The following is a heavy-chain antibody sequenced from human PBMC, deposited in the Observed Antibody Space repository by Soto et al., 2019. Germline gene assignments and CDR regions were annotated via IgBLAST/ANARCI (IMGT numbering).Heavy chain of an antibody. CDR3: ARRKDSSSYFYGMDV. J-gene: IGHJ6*02. Sequence: QVALQQWGAGLLKPSQTLSLTCGVYGGSFNDYFWTWIRLTPGQGLEWIGEVHHSGTSYYNPSLKTLIKVSVDTSKSQFSMTLTSMTAADTGTYYCARRKDSSSYFYGMDVWGQGTTVVVS. D-gene: IGHD6-13*01. CDR2: VHHSGTS. CDR1: GGSFNDYF. V-gene: IGHV4-34*02.